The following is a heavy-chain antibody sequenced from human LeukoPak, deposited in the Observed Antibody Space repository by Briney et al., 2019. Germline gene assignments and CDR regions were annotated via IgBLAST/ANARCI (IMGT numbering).Heavy chain of an antibody. CDR3: ARDRVNWNDVGGLFDY. CDR1: GFTVSNNY. CDR2: IYSGGST. D-gene: IGHD1-1*01. V-gene: IGHV3-53*01. J-gene: IGHJ4*02. Sequence: PGGSLRLSCAASGFTVSNNYMSWVRQAPGKGLEWVSLIYSGGSTSYADSVKGRFTFSRDNSKNTLYLQMNSLRAEDTAVYYCARDRVNWNDVGGLFDYWGQGTLVTVSS.